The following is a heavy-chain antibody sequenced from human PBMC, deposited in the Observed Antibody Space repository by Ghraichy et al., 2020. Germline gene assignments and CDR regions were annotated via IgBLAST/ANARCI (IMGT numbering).Heavy chain of an antibody. V-gene: IGHV4-39*01. J-gene: IGHJ6*02. CDR2: IYYSGST. CDR1: GGSISSSSYY. D-gene: IGHD6-13*01. CDR3: AGLPRSSWYGNYYYGMDV. Sequence: SETLSLTCTVSGGSISSSSYYWGWIRQPPGKGLEWIGSIYYSGSTYYNPSLKSRVTISVDTSKNQFSLKLSSVTAADTAVYYCAGLPRSSWYGNYYYGMDVWGQGTTVTVSS.